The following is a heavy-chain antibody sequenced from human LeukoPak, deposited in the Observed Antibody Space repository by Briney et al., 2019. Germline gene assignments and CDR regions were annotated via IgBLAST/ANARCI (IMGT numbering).Heavy chain of an antibody. V-gene: IGHV3-30*02. CDR2: IRYDGSNK. J-gene: IGHJ4*02. CDR1: GFTFSSYD. Sequence: PGGSLRLSCAASGFTFSSYDIHWVRQAPGKGLEWVAFIRYDGSNKYYADSVKGRFTISRDNSKNTLYLQMNSLRAEDTAVYYCAGNLNCGGDCYIDYWGQGTLVTVSS. D-gene: IGHD2-21*02. CDR3: AGNLNCGGDCYIDY.